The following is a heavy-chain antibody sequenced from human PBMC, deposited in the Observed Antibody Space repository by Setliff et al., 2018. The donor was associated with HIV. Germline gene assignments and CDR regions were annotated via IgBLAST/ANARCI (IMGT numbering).Heavy chain of an antibody. CDR2: ISHSGDT. CDR3: ARSFNGVPWT. D-gene: IGHD2-8*01. Sequence: SETLSLTCTVYGGSFSDYFWSWIRQSPGKGLEWIGEISHSGDTQYNSSLKSRVTISIDTSKNQFSLRLSSVTGADTAVYYCARSFNGVPWTWGQGMLVTVSS. J-gene: IGHJ5*02. CDR1: GGSFSDYF. V-gene: IGHV4-34*01.